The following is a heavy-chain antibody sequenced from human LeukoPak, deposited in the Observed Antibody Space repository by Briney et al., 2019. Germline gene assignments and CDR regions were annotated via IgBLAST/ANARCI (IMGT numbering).Heavy chain of an antibody. V-gene: IGHV3-23*01. CDR1: GFTFGSYA. D-gene: IGHD6-13*01. Sequence: AGSLRLSCAASGFTFGSYAMSWVRQAPGKRLEWVSSISGSGGSIYYADSVKGRFTISRDNSKSTRYLQMNSLRAEDTAIYYCAKEAVAAAGPFDYWGQGTLVTVSS. J-gene: IGHJ4*02. CDR2: ISGSGGSI. CDR3: AKEAVAAAGPFDY.